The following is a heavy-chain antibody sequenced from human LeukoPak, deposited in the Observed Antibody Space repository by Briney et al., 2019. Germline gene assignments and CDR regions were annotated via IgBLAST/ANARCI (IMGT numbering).Heavy chain of an antibody. CDR3: ARGSGYTIFGVVIKDYYYMDV. D-gene: IGHD3-3*01. V-gene: IGHV3-7*01. J-gene: IGHJ6*03. CDR2: IKQDGSEK. CDR1: GFTFSSYW. Sequence: GGSLRLSCAASGFTFSSYWMSWVRQAPGKGLEWVANIKQDGSEKYYVDSVKGRFTISRDNAKNSLYLQMNSLRAEDTAVYYCARGSGYTIFGVVIKDYYYMDVWGKGTTVTVSS.